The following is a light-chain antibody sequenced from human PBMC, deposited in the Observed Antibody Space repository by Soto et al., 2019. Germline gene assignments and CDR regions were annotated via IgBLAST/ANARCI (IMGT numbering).Light chain of an antibody. CDR3: SSYTSSSTLEV. V-gene: IGLV2-14*01. CDR1: SSDVGGYNY. CDR2: DVS. Sequence: QAVVTQPASVSGSPGQSITISCTVTSSDVGGYNYVSWYQQHPGKAPKLMIYDVSNRPSGVSNRFSGSKSGNTASLTISGLQAEDEADYYCSSYTSSSTLEVFGTGTKLTVL. J-gene: IGLJ1*01.